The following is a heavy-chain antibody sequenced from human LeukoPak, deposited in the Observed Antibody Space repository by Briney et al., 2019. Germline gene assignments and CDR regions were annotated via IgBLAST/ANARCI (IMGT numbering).Heavy chain of an antibody. V-gene: IGHV3-21*01. J-gene: IGHJ6*03. D-gene: IGHD3-9*01. Sequence: GGSLRLSCAASGFTFSSYSMNWVRQAPGKGLEWVSSISSSSSYIYYADSVKGRFTISRDNAKNSLYLQMNSLRAEDTAVYCCARDILTGYYLYYYYYMDVWGKGTTVTVS. CDR1: GFTFSSYS. CDR2: ISSSSSYI. CDR3: ARDILTGYYLYYYYYMDV.